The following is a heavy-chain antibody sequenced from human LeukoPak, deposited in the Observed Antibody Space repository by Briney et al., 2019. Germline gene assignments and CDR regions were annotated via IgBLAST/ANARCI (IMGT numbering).Heavy chain of an antibody. D-gene: IGHD3-10*01. CDR3: ARARGFGETRYWYFDL. CDR2: IYYSGST. J-gene: IGHJ2*01. CDR1: GGSISSSSYY. Sequence: PSETLSLTCTVSGGSISSSSYYWGWIRQPPGKGLEWIGSIYYSGSTNYNPSLKSRVTISVDKSKNQFSLKLSSVTAADTAVYYCARARGFGETRYWYFDLWGRGTLVTVSS. V-gene: IGHV4-39*07.